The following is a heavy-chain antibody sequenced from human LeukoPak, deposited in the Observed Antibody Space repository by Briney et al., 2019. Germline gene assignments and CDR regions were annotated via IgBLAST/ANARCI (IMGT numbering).Heavy chain of an antibody. CDR1: GFTFSLYS. CDR2: TSYDRSNK. V-gene: IGHV3-30*03. J-gene: IGHJ5*02. CDR3: ARDLTTVTTFAP. Sequence: GGSLRLSCEASGFTFSLYSMHWVRQAPGKGLEWVAGTSYDRSNKYYADSVKGRFTISRDNSKNTLYLQMNSLRAEDTAVYYCARDLTTVTTFAPWGQGTLVTVSS. D-gene: IGHD4-17*01.